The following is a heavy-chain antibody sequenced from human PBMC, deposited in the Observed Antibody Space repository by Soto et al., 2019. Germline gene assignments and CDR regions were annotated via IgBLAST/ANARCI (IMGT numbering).Heavy chain of an antibody. D-gene: IGHD2-2*01. J-gene: IGHJ4*02. CDR3: ARGGSTTWIDY. V-gene: IGHV1-3*01. Sequence: ASVKVSCKASGYSFTSYAIHWVRQAPGQNLECMGWINAGDGCTKYSQNFQDRVTITRDTSASTAYMELSSLRTEDTAVYYCARGGSTTWIDYWGQGSLVTVSS. CDR2: INAGDGCT. CDR1: GYSFTSYA.